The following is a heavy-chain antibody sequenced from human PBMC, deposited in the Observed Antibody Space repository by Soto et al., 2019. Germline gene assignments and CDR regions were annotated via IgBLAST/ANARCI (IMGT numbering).Heavy chain of an antibody. CDR1: GFTFSNYA. J-gene: IGHJ5*02. Sequence: EVQLLESGGGLEQPGGSLRLSCAASGFTFSNYAMSWVRQAPGKGLKWVSAISGSGGSTYYADSVKGRFTISRDNSKNTLYLQMNSLRVEDTAVYYCARKGIAAAGGDPLWFDPWGQGTLVTVSS. V-gene: IGHV3-23*01. CDR3: ARKGIAAAGGDPLWFDP. D-gene: IGHD6-13*01. CDR2: ISGSGGST.